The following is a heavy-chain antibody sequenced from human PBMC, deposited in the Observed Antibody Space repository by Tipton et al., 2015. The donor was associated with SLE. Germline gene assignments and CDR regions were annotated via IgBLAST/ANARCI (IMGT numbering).Heavy chain of an antibody. V-gene: IGHV1-46*01. D-gene: IGHD3-16*01. Sequence: QSGPEVEKPGASVKVSCKASGYTFTSYYMHWVRQAPGQGLEWMGIINPSGGSTSYAQKFQGRVTMTRDTSTSTVYMELSSLRSEDTAVYYCARGAGPITSFGNYYYYYYMDVWGKGTTVTVSS. CDR1: GYTFTSYY. J-gene: IGHJ6*03. CDR3: ARGAGPITSFGNYYYYYYMDV. CDR2: INPSGGST.